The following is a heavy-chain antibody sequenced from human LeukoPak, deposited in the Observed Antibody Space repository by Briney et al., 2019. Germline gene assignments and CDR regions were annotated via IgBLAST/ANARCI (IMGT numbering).Heavy chain of an antibody. CDR3: AGGITMVRGADY. V-gene: IGHV3-7*04. CDR2: IKQEGSEK. Sequence: GGPLRLSCAASGFTFRTYWMTWVRQAPGKGREWVANIKQEGSEKNYVDSVKARFTISRDNAKNSLYLQMNTLRADDTAVYFCAGGITMVRGADYWGQGTLVTVSS. J-gene: IGHJ4*02. CDR1: GFTFRTYW. D-gene: IGHD3-10*01.